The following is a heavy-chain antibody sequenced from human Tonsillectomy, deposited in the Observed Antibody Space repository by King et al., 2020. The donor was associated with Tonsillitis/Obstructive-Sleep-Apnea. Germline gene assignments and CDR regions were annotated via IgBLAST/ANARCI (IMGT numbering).Heavy chain of an antibody. CDR1: GGSISTYY. J-gene: IGHJ4*02. CDR3: ARGRTLGGNFDY. Sequence: VQLQESGPGLVKPSETLSLTCTVSGGSISTYYWSWIRQPPGKGLAWIGYIYYSGSTNYNPSLKSRVTISVDTSKNQFSLQLSSVTAADTAVYYCARGRTLGGNFDYWGQGTLVTVPS. V-gene: IGHV4-59*01. CDR2: IYYSGST. D-gene: IGHD1-14*01.